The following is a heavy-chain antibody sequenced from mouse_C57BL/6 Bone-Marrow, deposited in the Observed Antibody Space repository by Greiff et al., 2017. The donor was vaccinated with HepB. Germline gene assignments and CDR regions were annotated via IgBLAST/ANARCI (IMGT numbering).Heavy chain of an antibody. CDR1: GYAFTSYW. Sequence: LMEPGASVKISCKASGYAFTSYWLNWVKQRPGKGLEWIGQIYPGDGDTNYNGKFKGKATLTADKSSSTAYMQLSSLTSEDSAVYFCARSGTTVVATVDYWGQGTTLTVSS. CDR3: ARSGTTVVATVDY. CDR2: IYPGDGDT. J-gene: IGHJ2*01. V-gene: IGHV1-80*01. D-gene: IGHD1-1*01.